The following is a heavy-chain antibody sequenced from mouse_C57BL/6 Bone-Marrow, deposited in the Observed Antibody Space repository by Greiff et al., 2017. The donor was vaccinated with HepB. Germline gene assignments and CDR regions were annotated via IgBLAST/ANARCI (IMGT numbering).Heavy chain of an antibody. J-gene: IGHJ1*03. CDR1: GYTFTSYW. V-gene: IGHV1-55*01. CDR2: IYPGSGST. Sequence: QVQLQQPGAELVKPGASVKMSCKASGYTFTSYWITWVKQRPGQGLEWIGDIYPGSGSTNYNEKFKSKATLTVDTSSSTAYMQLSSLTSEDSAVCYCARAGEIFYYDYDGDWYFDVWGTGTTVTVSS. CDR3: ARAGEIFYYDYDGDWYFDV. D-gene: IGHD2-4*01.